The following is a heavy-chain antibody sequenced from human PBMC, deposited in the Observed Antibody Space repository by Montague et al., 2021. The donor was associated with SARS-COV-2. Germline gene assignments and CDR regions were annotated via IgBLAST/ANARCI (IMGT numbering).Heavy chain of an antibody. CDR3: AKNRWFDS. CDR2: IYYSGST. Sequence: SETLSLTCTVSGGSISSSYWNWIRQPPGKGLEWIGYIYYSGSTNYNPSLKSRVTISVDTSKNQFSLKLNSVTAADTAVYYCAKNRWFDSWGQGTLVTVSS. CDR1: GGSISSSY. V-gene: IGHV4-59*01. J-gene: IGHJ5*01. D-gene: IGHD2/OR15-2a*01.